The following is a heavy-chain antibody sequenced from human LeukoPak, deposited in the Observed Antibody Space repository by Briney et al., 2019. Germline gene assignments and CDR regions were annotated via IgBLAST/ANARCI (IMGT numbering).Heavy chain of an antibody. J-gene: IGHJ4*02. D-gene: IGHD4-23*01. CDR1: GFTFAAHN. V-gene: IGHV3-64*01. CDR2: ITSDGRST. Sequence: PGGSLRLSCAASGFTFAAHNMHWVRQAPGKGLQYVAGITSDGRSTFYGSSVKGRFIISRDNSRNTLYLQLGNLRTDDLAVYHCAKDHDYGGPDYWGQGTLVAVSS. CDR3: AKDHDYGGPDY.